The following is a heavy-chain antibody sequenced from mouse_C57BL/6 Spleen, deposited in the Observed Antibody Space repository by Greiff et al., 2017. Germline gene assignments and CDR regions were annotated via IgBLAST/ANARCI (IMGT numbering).Heavy chain of an antibody. J-gene: IGHJ1*03. V-gene: IGHV1-53*01. Sequence: QVQLKQPGTELVKPGASVKLSCKASGYTFTSYWMHWVKQRPGQGLEWIGNINPSNGGTNYNEKFKSKATLTVDKSSSTAYMQLSSLTSEDSAVYYCARAPLLRHGYFDVWGTGTTVTVSS. CDR3: ARAPLLRHGYFDV. CDR1: GYTFTSYW. CDR2: INPSNGGT. D-gene: IGHD1-2*01.